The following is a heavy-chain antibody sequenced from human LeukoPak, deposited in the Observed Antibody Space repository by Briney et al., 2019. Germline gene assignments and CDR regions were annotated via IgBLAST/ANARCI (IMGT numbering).Heavy chain of an antibody. V-gene: IGHV3-7*03. Sequence: GGSLRPSCAASGMTFRRHWMSWIRKAPGKGLEWVAKISKDGGGTGYVDSVKGRFTISRDNAKNSLYLQMNNLRAEDTAVYYCARSYCSGNDCYSDYYFDLWGRGTRVIVSS. CDR2: ISKDGGGT. D-gene: IGHD2-15*01. CDR1: GMTFRRHW. J-gene: IGHJ2*01. CDR3: ARSYCSGNDCYSDYYFDL.